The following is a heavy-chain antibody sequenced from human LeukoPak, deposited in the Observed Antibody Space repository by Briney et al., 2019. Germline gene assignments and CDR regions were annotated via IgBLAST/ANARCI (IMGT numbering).Heavy chain of an antibody. Sequence: GGPLRLSCAASGFTFSSYAMSWVRQAPGKGLEWVSSISSSGGSTYYADSVKGRLTISRDNSKNTLFLQVNSLRAEDTAVYYCAKRAVPGNAFFDNWGQGTLVTVSS. CDR3: AKRAVPGNAFFDN. D-gene: IGHD6-19*01. J-gene: IGHJ4*02. CDR1: GFTFSSYA. CDR2: ISSSGGST. V-gene: IGHV3-23*01.